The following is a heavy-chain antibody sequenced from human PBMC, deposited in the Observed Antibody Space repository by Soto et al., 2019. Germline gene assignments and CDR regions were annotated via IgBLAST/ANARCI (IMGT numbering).Heavy chain of an antibody. V-gene: IGHV3-53*01. Sequence: GGSLRLSCAASGLTVSTKYMNWIRQAPGKGLEWVAALYSGGSAYYADSVKGRFTISRDSSKNTLYLQMNSLRVDDTAVYYCAKDRGTTWHDYWGHGTLVTVSS. CDR1: GLTVSTKY. D-gene: IGHD4-17*01. J-gene: IGHJ4*01. CDR2: LYSGGSA. CDR3: AKDRGTTWHDY.